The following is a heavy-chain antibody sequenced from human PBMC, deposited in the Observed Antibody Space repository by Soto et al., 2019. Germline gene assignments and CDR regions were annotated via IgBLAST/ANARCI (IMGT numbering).Heavy chain of an antibody. CDR3: ATSARIVGSTGAFDI. D-gene: IGHD1-26*01. J-gene: IGHJ3*02. CDR1: GLTYSSYA. CDR2: ISPSGDAT. V-gene: IGHV3-23*01. Sequence: GGSLRLSCAASGLTYSSYAMSWVRQAPGKGLEWVSAISPSGDATYYADSVKGRFTISRDNSKNTLCLQMNSLRAEDTALYYCATSARIVGSTGAFDIWGQGTMVTVSS.